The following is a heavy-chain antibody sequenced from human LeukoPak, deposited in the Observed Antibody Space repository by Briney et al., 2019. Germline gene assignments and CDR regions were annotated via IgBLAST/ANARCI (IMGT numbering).Heavy chain of an antibody. D-gene: IGHD6-13*01. V-gene: IGHV3-7*01. Sequence: GGSLRLSCAVSGFTLSSDWMSWVRQAPGKGLEWVANIKKDGSEKYYVESVKGRFTISRDNAKNSLYLQMNSLRAEDTAVYYCARGRYSSRSGGYYFDFWGQGTLVTVSS. J-gene: IGHJ4*02. CDR3: ARGRYSSRSGGYYFDF. CDR1: GFTLSSDW. CDR2: IKKDGSEK.